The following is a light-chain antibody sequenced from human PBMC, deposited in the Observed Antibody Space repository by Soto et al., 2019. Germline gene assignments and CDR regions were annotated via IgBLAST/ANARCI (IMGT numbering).Light chain of an antibody. CDR3: QQYGSSPLYT. Sequence: EIVLTQSPGTLSLSPGERANLSCSASQSVSSSSLAWYQQKPGQAPRLLIYGASSRATGIPDRFSGSGSGGDFTLTISRLEPEDFAVYYCQQYGSSPLYTFGQGTKLEIK. CDR1: QSVSSSS. CDR2: GAS. V-gene: IGKV3-20*01. J-gene: IGKJ2*01.